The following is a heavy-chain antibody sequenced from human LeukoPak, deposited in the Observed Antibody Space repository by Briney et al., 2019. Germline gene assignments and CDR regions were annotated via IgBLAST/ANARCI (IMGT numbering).Heavy chain of an antibody. D-gene: IGHD5-12*01. Sequence: ASVKVSCKASGGTFSSYTISWVRQAPGRGLEWMGGIIPIFGTANYAQKFQGRVTITADESTSTAYMELSSLRSEDTAVYYCARGGGYDSYDYWGQGTLVTVSS. CDR1: GGTFSSYT. J-gene: IGHJ4*02. V-gene: IGHV1-69*13. CDR3: ARGGGYDSYDY. CDR2: IIPIFGTA.